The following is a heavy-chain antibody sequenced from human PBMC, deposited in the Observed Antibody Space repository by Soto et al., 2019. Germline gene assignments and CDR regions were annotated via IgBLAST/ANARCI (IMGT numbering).Heavy chain of an antibody. CDR1: GFTLSSYA. V-gene: IGHV3-23*01. D-gene: IGHD2-2*02. J-gene: IGHJ6*02. CDR3: AKDDIVVVPAAIIEYYYYYGMDV. CDR2: ISGSGGST. Sequence: GGSLRLSCAASGFTLSSYAMSWVRQAPGKGLEWVSAISGSGGSTYYADSVKGRFTISRDNSKNTLYLQMNSLRAEDTAVYYCAKDDIVVVPAAIIEYYYYYGMDVWGQGXTVTVSS.